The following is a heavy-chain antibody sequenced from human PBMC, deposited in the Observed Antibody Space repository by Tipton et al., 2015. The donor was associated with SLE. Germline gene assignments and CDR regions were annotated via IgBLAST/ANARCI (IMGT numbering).Heavy chain of an antibody. CDR2: IYTSGST. CDR3: ARRLDYYGSGGMDV. Sequence: TLSLTCTVSGGSISSGSYYWSWIRQPAGKGLEWIGRIYTSGSTNYNPSLKSRVTISVDTSKNQFSLKLSSVTAADTAVYYCARRLDYYGSGGMDVWGQGTTVTVSS. V-gene: IGHV4-61*02. CDR1: GGSISSGSYY. J-gene: IGHJ6*02. D-gene: IGHD3-10*01.